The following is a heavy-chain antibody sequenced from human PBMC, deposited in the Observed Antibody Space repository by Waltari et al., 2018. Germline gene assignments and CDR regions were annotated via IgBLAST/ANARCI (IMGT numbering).Heavy chain of an antibody. CDR2: IKEDGSER. D-gene: IGHD1-26*01. CDR1: GFTLRTYW. CDR3: AREYSEFNDALDA. V-gene: IGHV3-7*01. Sequence: VQLDESGGGLVQPGGSLRLSCAASGFTLRTYWMSWVRQAPGKGLEWVANIKEDGSERHYVDSVKGRFTISRDNSRNSLYLQMDSLRGEDTAVYFCAREYSEFNDALDAWGQGTLVTVSS. J-gene: IGHJ5*02.